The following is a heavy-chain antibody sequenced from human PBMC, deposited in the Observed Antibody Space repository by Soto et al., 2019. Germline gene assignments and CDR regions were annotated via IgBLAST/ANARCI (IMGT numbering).Heavy chain of an antibody. CDR2: IYYRGNT. V-gene: IGHV4-39*01. Sequence: SETLSLTCSVSGDSINSDKYYWGWIRQPPGKGLEWIGSIYYRGNTYYNPSLQTRVTISLDKSKSQFSLELNSVTAADSAVYFCARLEGLATISYYFDFWGQGALVTVSS. D-gene: IGHD3-9*01. CDR3: ARLEGLATISYYFDF. CDR1: GDSINSDKYY. J-gene: IGHJ4*02.